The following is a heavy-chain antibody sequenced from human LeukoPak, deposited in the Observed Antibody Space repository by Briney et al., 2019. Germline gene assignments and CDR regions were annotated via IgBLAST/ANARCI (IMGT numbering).Heavy chain of an antibody. CDR3: ARLRILTGYKGTKKKYYMDV. J-gene: IGHJ6*03. CDR1: GGSFSGYY. D-gene: IGHD3-9*01. V-gene: IGHV4-34*01. Sequence: SETLSLTCAVYGGSFSGYYWSWIRQPPGKGLEWIGEINHSGSTNYNPSLKSRVTISVDTSKNQFSLKLSSVTAADTAVYYCARLRILTGYKGTKKKYYMDVWGKGTTVTISS. CDR2: INHSGST.